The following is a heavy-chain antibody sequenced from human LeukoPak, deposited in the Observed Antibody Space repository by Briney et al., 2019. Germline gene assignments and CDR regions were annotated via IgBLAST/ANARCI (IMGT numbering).Heavy chain of an antibody. V-gene: IGHV4-30-4*08. Sequence: PSETLSLTCTVSGGSISSGDYYWSWIRQPPGKGLEWIGYIYYSGSTYYNPSLKSRVTISVDTSKNQFSLKLSSVTAADTAVYYCASFPVPAAGRYWFDPWGQGTLVTVSS. CDR2: IYYSGST. CDR3: ASFPVPAAGRYWFDP. J-gene: IGHJ5*02. D-gene: IGHD2-2*01. CDR1: GGSISSGDYY.